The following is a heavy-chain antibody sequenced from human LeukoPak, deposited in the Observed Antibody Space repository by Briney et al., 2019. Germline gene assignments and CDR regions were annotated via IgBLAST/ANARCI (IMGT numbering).Heavy chain of an antibody. J-gene: IGHJ1*01. D-gene: IGHD3-16*02. CDR2: ISGNGVNT. V-gene: IGHV3-23*01. CDR3: ARALVIVPGSTHYFLH. CDR1: GFTFSNYA. Sequence: GGSLRLSCAASGFTFSNYAMSWVRQAPGRGLEWVSGISGNGVNTYYVDSVKGRFTIARDRSTNTLFLQMNGLRAEDTAVYFCARALVIVPGSTHYFLHWGLGTLVTVSS.